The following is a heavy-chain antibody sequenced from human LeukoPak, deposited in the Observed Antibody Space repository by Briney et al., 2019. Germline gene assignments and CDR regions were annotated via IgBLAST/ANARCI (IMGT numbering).Heavy chain of an antibody. J-gene: IGHJ4*02. CDR2: IFPDDSDT. Sequence: GESLKISCRGSGYTFSGYRIAWVRQMPGKGLERMGIIFPDDSDTTYSPSFQGQVTMSADKSISTAYLQWSSLKASDTAMYYCARQNRYCSSTNCYGDLDYWGQGSLVTVSS. V-gene: IGHV5-51*01. D-gene: IGHD2-2*01. CDR1: GYTFSGYR. CDR3: ARQNRYCSSTNCYGDLDY.